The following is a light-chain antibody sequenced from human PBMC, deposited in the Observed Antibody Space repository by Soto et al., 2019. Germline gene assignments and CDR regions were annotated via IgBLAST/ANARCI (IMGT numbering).Light chain of an antibody. CDR1: QGISRD. Sequence: DIQVTQSPSFMSASVGDRVTITCRASQGISRDLAWHQQKPGKAPNLLIYDASTLQSGVPSRFSASGSGTEFTLTISSLQAEDFATYYCQHLHNYPPTFGGGTKVEIK. J-gene: IGKJ4*01. CDR3: QHLHNYPPT. V-gene: IGKV1-9*01. CDR2: DAS.